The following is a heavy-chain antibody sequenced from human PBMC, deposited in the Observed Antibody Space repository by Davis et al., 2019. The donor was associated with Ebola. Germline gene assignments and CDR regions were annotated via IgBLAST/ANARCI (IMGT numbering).Heavy chain of an antibody. CDR1: GFTFSGSA. V-gene: IGHV3-73*01. J-gene: IGHJ4*02. Sequence: GGSLRLSCAASGFTFSGSAMHWVRQASGKGLEWVGRIRSKANSYATAYAASVKGRFTISRDDSKNTAYLQMNSLKFDDTAVYYCARGGVGAAAEEGFPHWGQGTLVTVSS. D-gene: IGHD6-13*01. CDR3: ARGGVGAAAEEGFPH. CDR2: IRSKANSYAT.